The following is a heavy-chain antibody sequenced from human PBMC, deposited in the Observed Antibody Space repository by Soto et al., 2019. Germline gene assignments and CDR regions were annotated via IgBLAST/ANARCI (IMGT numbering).Heavy chain of an antibody. CDR2: IYHSGST. Sequence: QMQLQESGPGLVKPSGTLSLTCAVSGGSISTNNWWSWVRQPPGKGLEWIGEIYHSGSTNYNPSLESRGTISVDKSKNQFSLKLSSVTAADTAVYYCARGDGGNLHWYFNLWGRGTLVTVSS. J-gene: IGHJ2*01. CDR3: ARGDGGNLHWYFNL. CDR1: GGSISTNNW. D-gene: IGHD2-21*01. V-gene: IGHV4-4*02.